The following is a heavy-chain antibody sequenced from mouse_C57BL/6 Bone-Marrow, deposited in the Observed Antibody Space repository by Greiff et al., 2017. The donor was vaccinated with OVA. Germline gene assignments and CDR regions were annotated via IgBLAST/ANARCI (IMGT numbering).Heavy chain of an antibody. Sequence: EVQLQQSGPELVKPGASVKISCTASGYSFTDYNMNWVKQSNGKSLEWIGVINPNYGTTSYNQKFKGKATLTVDQSSSTAYMQLNSLTSEDSEVYYGARSVLRYPWYFDVWGTGTTVTVSS. CDR3: ARSVLRYPWYFDV. CDR2: INPNYGTT. D-gene: IGHD1-1*01. J-gene: IGHJ1*03. CDR1: GYSFTDYN. V-gene: IGHV1-39*01.